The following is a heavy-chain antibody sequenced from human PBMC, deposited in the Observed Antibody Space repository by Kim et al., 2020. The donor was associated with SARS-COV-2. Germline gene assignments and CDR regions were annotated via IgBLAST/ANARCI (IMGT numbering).Heavy chain of an antibody. Sequence: SETLSLTCTVSGGSISSSSYYWGWIRQPPGKGLEWIGSSYYSGSTYSNPSLKNRVTISVETSKNQVTLNLISVTAADTAVYDCARPGGRSIVLVLYAAYFDYWGQGTLVTVSS. CDR3: ARPGGRSIVLVLYAAYFDY. CDR1: GGSISSSSYY. V-gene: IGHV4-39*01. J-gene: IGHJ4*02. D-gene: IGHD2-8*02. CDR2: SYYSGST.